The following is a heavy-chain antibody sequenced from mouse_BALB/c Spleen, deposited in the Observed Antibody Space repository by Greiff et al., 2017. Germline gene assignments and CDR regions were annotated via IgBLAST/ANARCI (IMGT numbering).Heavy chain of an antibody. D-gene: IGHD2-1*01. J-gene: IGHJ4*01. CDR1: GFSLTSYG. CDR2: IWAGGST. V-gene: IGHV2-9*02. Sequence: VKLMESGPGLVAPSQSLSITCTVSGFSLTSYGVHWVRQPPGKGLEWLGVIWAGGSTNYNSALMSRLSISKDNSKSQVFLKMNSLQTDDTAMYYCARDYYGNYHAMDYWGQGTSVTVSS. CDR3: ARDYYGNYHAMDY.